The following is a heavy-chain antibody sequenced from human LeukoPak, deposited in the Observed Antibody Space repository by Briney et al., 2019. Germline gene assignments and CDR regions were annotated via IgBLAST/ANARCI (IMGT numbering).Heavy chain of an antibody. D-gene: IGHD5-24*01. CDR2: ISGSGGST. CDR1: GFTVSSYA. V-gene: IGHV3-23*01. CDR3: AKDAPWVRWLQFVLDY. J-gene: IGHJ4*02. Sequence: GGSLRLSCAASGFTVSSYAMSWVRQTPGKGLEWVSAISGSGGSTYYADSVKGRFTISRDNPKNTPYLQMNSLRAEDTAVYYCAKDAPWVRWLQFVLDYWGQGTLVTVSS.